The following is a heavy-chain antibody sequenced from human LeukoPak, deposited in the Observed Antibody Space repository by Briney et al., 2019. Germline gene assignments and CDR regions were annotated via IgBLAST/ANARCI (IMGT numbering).Heavy chain of an antibody. J-gene: IGHJ4*02. V-gene: IGHV3-23*01. CDR3: AKTPANWGTN. Sequence: PGGSLRLSCAASGFTFSTYAMSWVRQAPGKGLEWVSTISVSGGNTYYADSVKGRFTISRDNSKNTLHLQMNSLRAEDTAVYYCAKTPANWGTNWGQGTLVTVSS. CDR2: ISVSGGNT. CDR1: GFTFSTYA. D-gene: IGHD7-27*01.